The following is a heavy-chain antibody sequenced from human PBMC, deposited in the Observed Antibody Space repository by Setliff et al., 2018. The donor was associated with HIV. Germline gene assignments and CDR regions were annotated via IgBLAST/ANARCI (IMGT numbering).Heavy chain of an antibody. D-gene: IGHD2-15*01. J-gene: IGHJ3*02. CDR2: ISSYNDNT. Sequence: RASVKVSCKASCYSFTNYGISWVRQAPGQGLEWMGWISSYNDNTNYALILQGRVTMTTDTSTSTAYMELRSLRSDDTAVYYCARDDVGYCSGGSCYHLFDTFDIWGQGTVVTVSS. CDR1: CYSFTNYG. CDR3: ARDDVGYCSGGSCYHLFDTFDI. V-gene: IGHV1-18*01.